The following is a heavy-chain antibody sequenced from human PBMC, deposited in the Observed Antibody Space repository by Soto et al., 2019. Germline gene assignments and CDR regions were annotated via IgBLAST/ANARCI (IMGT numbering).Heavy chain of an antibody. CDR3: ARGIFGSGTANDY. V-gene: IGHV3-74*01. D-gene: IGHD3-10*01. CDR2: INDDGGAP. CDR1: GFTFSGSW. Sequence: EVQLVESGGGLVQPGGSLRLSCAASGFTFSGSWMHWVRQAPGKGLVWVSRINDDGGAPSYADFVKGRFTISRDNAKDTLFLQMNGLRAEDTAVYYCARGIFGSGTANDYWGQGTLVTVSS. J-gene: IGHJ4*02.